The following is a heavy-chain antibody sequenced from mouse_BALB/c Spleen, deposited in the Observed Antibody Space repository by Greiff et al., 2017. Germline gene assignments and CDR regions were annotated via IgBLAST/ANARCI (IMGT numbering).Heavy chain of an antibody. V-gene: IGHV14-4*02. J-gene: IGHJ4*01. CDR2: IDPENGDT. D-gene: IGHD1-2*01. CDR1: GFNIKDYY. Sequence: VQLKESGAELVRSGASVKLSCTASGFNIKDYYMHWVKQRPEQGLEWIGWIDPENGDTEYAPKFQGKATMTADTSSNTAYLQLSSLTSEDTAVYYCNAYYYGYEGDAMDYWGQGTSVTVSS. CDR3: NAYYYGYEGDAMDY.